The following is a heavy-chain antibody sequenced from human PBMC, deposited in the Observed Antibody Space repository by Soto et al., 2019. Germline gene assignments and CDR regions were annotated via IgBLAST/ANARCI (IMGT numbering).Heavy chain of an antibody. Sequence: GGSLRLSCAASGFTFRNFAMNWVRQAPGKGLEWVSGISVSGGTTYYADSVRGRFTVSRDNSKNSVFLQMNSLRAEDTAVYFCAKGMYYYDSSGYRLFDYWGQGTLVTVS. CDR3: AKGMYYYDSSGYRLFDY. J-gene: IGHJ4*02. V-gene: IGHV3-23*01. CDR1: GFTFRNFA. D-gene: IGHD3-22*01. CDR2: ISVSGGTT.